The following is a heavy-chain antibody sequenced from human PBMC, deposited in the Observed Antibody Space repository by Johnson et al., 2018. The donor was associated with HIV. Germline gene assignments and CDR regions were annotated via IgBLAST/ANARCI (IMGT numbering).Heavy chain of an antibody. V-gene: IGHV3-30*04. CDR2: ISYDGTKK. Sequence: QVQLVESGGGVVQPGRSLRLSCAASGFTFSSHAMHWVRQAPGKGLEWVAVISYDGTKKNYADSVKGRFTISRDNSKNTLCLQMNSLRAEDTAVYYCGRESTGAGTAFDIWGQWTMVTVSS. D-gene: IGHD2-8*02. J-gene: IGHJ3*02. CDR3: GRESTGAGTAFDI. CDR1: GFTFSSHA.